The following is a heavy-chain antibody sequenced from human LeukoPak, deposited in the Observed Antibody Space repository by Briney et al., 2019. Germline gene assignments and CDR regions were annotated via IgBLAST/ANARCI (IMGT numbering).Heavy chain of an antibody. J-gene: IGHJ6*03. Sequence: SETLSLTCAVYGGSFSGYYWSWIRQPPGKGLEWIGEINHSGSTNYNPSLKSRVTISVDTSKNQFSLKLSSVTAADTAVYYCARLVGGYDWGYYYYYMDVWGKGTTVTISS. CDR3: ARLVGGYDWGYYYYYMDV. D-gene: IGHD5-12*01. V-gene: IGHV4-34*01. CDR1: GGSFSGYY. CDR2: INHSGST.